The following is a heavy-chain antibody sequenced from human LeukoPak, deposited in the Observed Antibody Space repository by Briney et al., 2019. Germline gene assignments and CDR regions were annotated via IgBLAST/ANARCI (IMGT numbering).Heavy chain of an antibody. V-gene: IGHV4-59*01. CDR3: ARSQGGYWGGLDY. J-gene: IGHJ4*02. CDR1: GGSISSYY. D-gene: IGHD5-12*01. Sequence: PSETLSLTCTVSGGSISSYYWSWIRQPPGKGLEWIGYIYYSGSTNYNPSLKSRVTISVDTSKNQFSLKLSSVTAADTAVYYCARSQGGYWGGLDYWGQGTLVTVSS. CDR2: IYYSGST.